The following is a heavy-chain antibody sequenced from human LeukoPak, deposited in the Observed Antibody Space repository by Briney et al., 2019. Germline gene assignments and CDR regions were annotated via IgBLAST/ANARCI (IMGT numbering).Heavy chain of an antibody. J-gene: IGHJ4*02. D-gene: IGHD1-1*01. V-gene: IGHV1-69*05. CDR3: VREVGTGTLDD. Sequence: SVKVSCKASGGDFSTYTMTWVRQAPGQGLEWMGGVVPLLGSPDYAQKFQDRLTITTDESTNTAYMELHSLRSEDTAVYYCVREVGTGTLDDWGQGTLVIVSS. CDR2: VVPLLGSP. CDR1: GGDFSTYT.